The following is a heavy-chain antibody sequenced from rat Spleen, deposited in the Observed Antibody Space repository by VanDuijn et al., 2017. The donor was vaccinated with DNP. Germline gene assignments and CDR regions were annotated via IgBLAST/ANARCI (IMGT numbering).Heavy chain of an antibody. D-gene: IGHD4-1*01. Sequence: QVQLKESGPGLVQPSQTLSLACTVSGFSLTTHHVHWVRQPSGNGLEWMGIIGTGGSTEYNSALKSRLSISRDTSKNQIFLKMNSLQTEDSATYDCARYWDGYNIDYWCQVVMVAVSS. CDR2: IGTGGST. V-gene: IGHV2-43*01. J-gene: IGHJ2*01. CDR3: ARYWDGYNIDY. CDR1: GFSLTTHH.